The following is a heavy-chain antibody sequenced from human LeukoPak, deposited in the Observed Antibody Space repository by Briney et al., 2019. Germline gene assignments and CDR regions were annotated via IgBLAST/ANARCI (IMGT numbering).Heavy chain of an antibody. J-gene: IGHJ4*02. CDR2: IIPIFGTA. V-gene: IGHV1-69*06. CDR3: ARAGWDTAMKKALDY. CDR1: GYTFTGYY. D-gene: IGHD5-18*01. Sequence: SVKVSCKASGYTFTGYYMHWVRQAPGQGLEWMGGIIPIFGTANYAQKFQGRVTITADKSTSTAYMELSSLRSEDTAVYYCARAGWDTAMKKALDYWGQGTLVTVSS.